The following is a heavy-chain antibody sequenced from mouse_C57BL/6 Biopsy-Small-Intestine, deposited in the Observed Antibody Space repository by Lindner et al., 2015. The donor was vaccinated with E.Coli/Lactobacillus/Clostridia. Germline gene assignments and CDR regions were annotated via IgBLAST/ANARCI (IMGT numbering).Heavy chain of an antibody. CDR2: IDVGNDNK. CDR1: GFTFTDYF. V-gene: IGHV1-84*02. D-gene: IGHD1-1*01. J-gene: IGHJ4*01. CDR3: ARGARVGSSGWTIDH. Sequence: SVKVSCKASGFTFTDYFIHWVRQAPGQGLEWMGWIDVGNDNKKSSEKFQGRVTLVRDTSATTVYMEVSSLTSEDTAVYYCARGARVGSSGWTIDHWGQGTPVTVSS.